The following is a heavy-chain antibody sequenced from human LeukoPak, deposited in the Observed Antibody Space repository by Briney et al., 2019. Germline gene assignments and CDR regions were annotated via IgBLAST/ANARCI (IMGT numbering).Heavy chain of an antibody. J-gene: IGHJ4*02. V-gene: IGHV1-2*02. CDR3: ARAGGLLLWFGNPLDY. CDR1: GYTFTGYY. Sequence: ASVKVSCKASGYTFTGYYMHWVRQAPGQGLEWMGWINPNSGGTNYAQKFQGRVTMTRDTSISTAYMELSRLRSDDTAVYYCARAGGLLLWFGNPLDYWGQGTLVIVSS. CDR2: INPNSGGT. D-gene: IGHD3-10*01.